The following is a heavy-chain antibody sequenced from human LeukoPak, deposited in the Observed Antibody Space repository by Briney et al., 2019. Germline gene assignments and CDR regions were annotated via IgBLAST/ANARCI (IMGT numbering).Heavy chain of an antibody. V-gene: IGHV1-2*02. CDR1: GYTFTGYY. CDR3: ASAPGTTGEFDY. J-gene: IGHJ4*02. D-gene: IGHD1-1*01. Sequence: ASVKVSCKASGYTFTGYYMHWVRQAPGQGLEWMGWINPNSGGTNYAQKFQGRVTMTRDTSISTAYMELSRLRSDDTAVYYCASAPGTTGEFDYWGQETLVTVSS. CDR2: INPNSGGT.